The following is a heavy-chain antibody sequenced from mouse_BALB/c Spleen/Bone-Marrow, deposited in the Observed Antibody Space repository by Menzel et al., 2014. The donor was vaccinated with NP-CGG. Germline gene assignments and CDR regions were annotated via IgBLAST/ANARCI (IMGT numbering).Heavy chain of an antibody. CDR1: GFTFRDYY. J-gene: IGHJ3*01. CDR3: VRDGDYRYAWFSY. V-gene: IGHV5-4*02. CDR2: ISDGGTYT. D-gene: IGHD2-14*01. Sequence: EVKLMESGGGLVKPGGSLKLSCAASGFTFRDYYMYWVRQTPEKRLEWVATISDGGTYTYYSDSVEGRFTISRDKAKNNLYLQMTSLMSEDTAMYRCVRDGDYRYAWFSYWGQGTLVTVSA.